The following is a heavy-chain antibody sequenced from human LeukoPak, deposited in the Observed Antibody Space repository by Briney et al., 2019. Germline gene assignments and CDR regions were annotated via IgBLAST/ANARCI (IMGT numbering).Heavy chain of an antibody. CDR3: ASRYCTSTNCYAFDI. CDR1: GFTFSSYS. D-gene: IGHD2-2*01. V-gene: IGHV3-21*01. J-gene: IGHJ3*02. CDR2: ISSDSNYI. Sequence: RGSLRLSCAASGFTFSSYSMNWVRQAPGKGLEWVSSISSDSNYIFYADSVQGRFTISRDNAENSLFLQMNSLRAEDTAVYYCASRYCTSTNCYAFDIWGQGTMVTDCS.